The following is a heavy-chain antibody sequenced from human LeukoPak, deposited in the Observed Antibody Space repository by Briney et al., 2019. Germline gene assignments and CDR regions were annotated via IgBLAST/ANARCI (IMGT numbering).Heavy chain of an antibody. Sequence: PSETLSLTCAVYGGSFSGYYWSWIRQPPGKGLEWIGEINHSGSTNYNPSLKSRVTISVDTSKNQFSLKLSSVTAADTAVYYCAISSSLNYYYYYGMDVWGQGTTVTVSS. CDR1: GGSFSGYY. D-gene: IGHD6-6*01. J-gene: IGHJ6*02. CDR3: AISSSLNYYYYYGMDV. CDR2: INHSGST. V-gene: IGHV4-34*01.